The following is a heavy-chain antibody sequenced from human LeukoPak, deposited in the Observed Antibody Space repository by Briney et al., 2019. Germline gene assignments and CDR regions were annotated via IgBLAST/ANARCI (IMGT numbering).Heavy chain of an antibody. J-gene: IGHJ3*02. CDR1: GFTFSSYA. CDR3: AKPGIAVAGSQDAFDI. Sequence: GGSLRLSCAASGFTFSSYAMSWVRQAPGKGLEWVSAISGSGGSTYYADSVKGRFTISRDNSKNTLYLQMNSLRAVDTAVYYCAKPGIAVAGSQDAFDIWGQGTMVTVSS. CDR2: ISGSGGST. D-gene: IGHD6-19*01. V-gene: IGHV3-23*01.